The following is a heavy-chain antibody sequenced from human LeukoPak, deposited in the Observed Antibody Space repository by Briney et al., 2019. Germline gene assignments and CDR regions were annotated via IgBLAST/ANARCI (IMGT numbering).Heavy chain of an antibody. CDR1: GFTFDDYG. V-gene: IGHV3-20*04. CDR2: INWNGGST. CDR3: ARKYYYHSSGSLDY. D-gene: IGHD3-22*01. Sequence: GGSLRLSCAASGFTFDDYGMSWVRQAPGKGLEWVSGINWNGGSTGYADSVKGRFTISRDNAKNSLYLQMNSLRAEDTALYYCARKYYYHSSGSLDYWGQGTLVTVSS. J-gene: IGHJ4*02.